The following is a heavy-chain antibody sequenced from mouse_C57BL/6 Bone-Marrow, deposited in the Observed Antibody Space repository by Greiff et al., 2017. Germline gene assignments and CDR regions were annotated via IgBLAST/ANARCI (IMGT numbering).Heavy chain of an antibody. J-gene: IGHJ3*01. CDR3: ARSDIYYGYDGWFAY. CDR2: INPNNGGT. CDR1: GYTFTDYN. D-gene: IGHD2-2*01. Sequence: VQLQQSGPELVKPGASVKIPCKASGYTFTDYNMDWVKQSHGKSLEWIGDINPNNGGTIYNQKFKGKATLTVDKSSSTAYMELRSLTSEDTAVYYCARSDIYYGYDGWFAYWGQGTRVTVSA. V-gene: IGHV1-18*01.